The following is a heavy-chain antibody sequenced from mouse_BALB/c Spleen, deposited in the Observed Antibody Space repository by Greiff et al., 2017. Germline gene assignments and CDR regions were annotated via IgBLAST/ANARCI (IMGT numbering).Heavy chain of an antibody. Sequence: EVQRVESGGGLVQPGGSLKLSCAASGFTFSSYTMSWVRQTPEKRLEWVAYISNGGGSTYYPDTVKGRFTISRDNPKNTLFLQMTSLRSEDTAMYYCARCPYYYAMDYWGQGTSVTVSS. CDR2: ISNGGGST. J-gene: IGHJ4*01. CDR3: ARCPYYYAMDY. V-gene: IGHV5-12-2*01. CDR1: GFTFSSYT.